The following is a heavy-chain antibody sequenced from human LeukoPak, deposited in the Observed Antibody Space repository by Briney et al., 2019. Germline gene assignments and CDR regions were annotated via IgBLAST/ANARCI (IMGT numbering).Heavy chain of an antibody. CDR2: ISYDGSNK. Sequence: GRSLRLSCAASGFTFSSYGMHWVRQAPGKGLEWVAVISYDGSNKYYADSVKGRFTISRDNSKNTLYLQMNSLRAEDTAVYYCVCDSSGYYYGDYWGQGTLVTVSS. D-gene: IGHD3-22*01. V-gene: IGHV3-30*03. CDR3: VCDSSGYYYGDY. J-gene: IGHJ4*02. CDR1: GFTFSSYG.